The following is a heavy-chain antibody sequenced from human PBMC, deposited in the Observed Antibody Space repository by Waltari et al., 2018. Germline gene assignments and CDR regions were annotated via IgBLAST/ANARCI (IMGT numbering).Heavy chain of an antibody. D-gene: IGHD3-16*01. CDR2: ISGSDGST. Sequence: EVQLVESGGGLVPPGGSLRPSCAASGFTFRSYGMNWVRQAPGKGLEWVSAISGSDGSTYYADSVKGRFTISRDNSKNTLYLQMNSLRAEDTAVYFCAKGLGGWRVFDYWGQGTLVTVSS. CDR1: GFTFRSYG. J-gene: IGHJ4*02. CDR3: AKGLGGWRVFDY. V-gene: IGHV3-23*04.